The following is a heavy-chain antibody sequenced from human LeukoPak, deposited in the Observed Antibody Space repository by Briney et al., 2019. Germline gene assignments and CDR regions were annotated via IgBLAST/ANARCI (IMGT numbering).Heavy chain of an antibody. J-gene: IGHJ6*02. D-gene: IGHD5-18*01. CDR1: GYTFTGYY. CDR2: INPNSGGT. CDR3: ARDPFPGLGYSYFNLNNYYYYGMDV. Sequence: ASVKVSCKASGYTFTGYYMHWVRQAPGQGLEWMGWINPNSGGTNYAQKFQGRVTMTRDTSISTAYMELSRLRSDDTAVYYCARDPFPGLGYSYFNLNNYYYYGMDVWGQGTTVTVSS. V-gene: IGHV1-2*02.